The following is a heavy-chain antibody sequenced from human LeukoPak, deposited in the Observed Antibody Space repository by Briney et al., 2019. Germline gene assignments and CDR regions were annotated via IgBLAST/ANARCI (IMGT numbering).Heavy chain of an antibody. Sequence: GGSLRLSCAASGFTFSNYGKNWVRQAPGEGLEWVAVISYDGSKKYYVDSVKGRFTISRDNSKNTLYLQMNGLRAEDTAVYYFAWVSMEEIDYYDRNNLRQVPGGLPHDEDTFDYGGRGTRVTVSS. J-gene: IGHJ4*02. CDR3: AWVSMEEIDYYDRNNLRQVPGGLPHDEDTFDY. D-gene: IGHD3-22*01. CDR2: ISYDGSKK. V-gene: IGHV3-30*03. CDR1: GFTFSNYG.